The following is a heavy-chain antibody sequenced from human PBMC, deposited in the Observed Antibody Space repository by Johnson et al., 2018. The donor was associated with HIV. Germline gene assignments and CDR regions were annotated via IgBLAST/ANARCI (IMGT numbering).Heavy chain of an antibody. CDR3: ATELLRTEHDAFDI. D-gene: IGHD3-10*01. V-gene: IGHV3-30*03. J-gene: IGHJ3*02. Sequence: QMLLVESGGGVVQPGRSLRLSCAASGFTFSNYGMHWVRQAPGKGLEWVAVILYRGSNKYYADSVKGRFTISRDNSTNTLYLQMNSMRAEDTAVYYCATELLRTEHDAFDIWGQGTMVTVSS. CDR1: GFTFSNYG. CDR2: ILYRGSNK.